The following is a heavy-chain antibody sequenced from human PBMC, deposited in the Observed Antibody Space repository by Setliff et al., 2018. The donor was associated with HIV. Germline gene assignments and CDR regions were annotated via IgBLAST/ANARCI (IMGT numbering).Heavy chain of an antibody. Sequence: GASVKVSCQASGYTFTSYPMHWVRQAPGQGLEWMGVINTSGGSAGYAEKFRGRVTMTRDTSTSTVYMDLRNLRSEDTAVYYCARNQGDSSGWYAGDYWGHGTLVTVS. CDR1: GYTFTSYP. J-gene: IGHJ4*01. D-gene: IGHD6-19*01. V-gene: IGHV1-46*01. CDR2: INTSGGSA. CDR3: ARNQGDSSGWYAGDY.